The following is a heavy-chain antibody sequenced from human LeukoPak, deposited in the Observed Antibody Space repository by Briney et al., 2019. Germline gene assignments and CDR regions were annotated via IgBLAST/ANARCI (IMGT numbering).Heavy chain of an antibody. CDR3: AREESYYGSGSYYYFDY. D-gene: IGHD3-10*01. J-gene: IGHJ4*02. V-gene: IGHV3-74*01. CDR2: IKTDGSST. CDR1: GFTFGSFW. Sequence: GGSLRLSCVASGFTFGSFWMHWVRQAPGKGLVWVSRIKTDGSSTSYADSVKGRFTISRDNAKNTLYLQMNSLRAEDTAVYYCAREESYYGSGSYYYFDYWGQGTLVTVSS.